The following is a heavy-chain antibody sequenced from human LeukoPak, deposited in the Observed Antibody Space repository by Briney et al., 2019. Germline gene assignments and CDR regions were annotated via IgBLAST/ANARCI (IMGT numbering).Heavy chain of an antibody. D-gene: IGHD1-1*01. Sequence: GGSLRLSCAASGFTVSSNYMTWVRQAPGKGLEWVSSITFTDGYTYYADSVKGRFTISRDNSKNTLYLQMNSLRAEGTAVYYCAKEERYFDYWGQGTLVTVSS. CDR1: GFTVSSNY. CDR2: ITFTDGYT. V-gene: IGHV3-23*01. J-gene: IGHJ4*02. CDR3: AKEERYFDY.